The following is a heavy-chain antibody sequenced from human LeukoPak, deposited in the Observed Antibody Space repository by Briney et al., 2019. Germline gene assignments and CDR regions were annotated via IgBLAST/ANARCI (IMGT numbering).Heavy chain of an antibody. Sequence: SETLSLTCTVSGGSISSSSYYWSWIRQPPGKGLEWIGEINHSGSTNYNPSLKSRVTISVDTSKNQFSLKLSSVTAADTAVYYCARSVWYYDFWSGPKSQWFDPWGQGTLVTVSS. CDR3: ARSVWYYDFWSGPKSQWFDP. CDR1: GGSISSSSYY. D-gene: IGHD3-3*01. V-gene: IGHV4-39*07. CDR2: INHSGST. J-gene: IGHJ5*02.